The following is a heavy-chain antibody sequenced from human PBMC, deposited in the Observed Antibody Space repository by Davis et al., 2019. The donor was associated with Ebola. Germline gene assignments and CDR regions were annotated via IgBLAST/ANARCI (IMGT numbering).Heavy chain of an antibody. CDR3: AREVIVVVTATHYYYYGMDV. J-gene: IGHJ6*04. D-gene: IGHD2-21*02. CDR1: GGTFSSYT. V-gene: IGHV1-69*04. Sequence: AASVKVSCKASGGTFSSYTISWVRQAPGQGLEWMGRIIPILGIANYAQKFQGRVTITADKSTSTAYMELSSLRSEDTAVYYCAREVIVVVTATHYYYYGMDVWGKGTTVTVSS. CDR2: IIPILGIA.